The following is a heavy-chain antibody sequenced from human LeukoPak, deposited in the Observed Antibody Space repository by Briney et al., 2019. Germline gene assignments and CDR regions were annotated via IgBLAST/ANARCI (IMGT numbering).Heavy chain of an antibody. CDR1: GFTVSSKY. CDR3: ARDYYDGSAYYSYYEY. Sequence: GGSLRLSCAVSGFTVSSKYMSWVRQAPGKGLEWVSTLYSNGNTYYADSVKGRFTISRDNSKNTLSLQMNSLRAEDTAVYYCARDYYDGSAYYSYYEYWGQGTLVTVSS. D-gene: IGHD3-22*01. CDR2: LYSNGNT. J-gene: IGHJ4*02. V-gene: IGHV3-53*01.